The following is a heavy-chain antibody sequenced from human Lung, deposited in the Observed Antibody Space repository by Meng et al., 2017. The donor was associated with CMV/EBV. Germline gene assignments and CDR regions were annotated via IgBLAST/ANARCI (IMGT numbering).Heavy chain of an antibody. Sequence: QLRLQVSGPGLVNNPAALSLQCTCSGGSSSCNYWGCIRQPAGKGLEWIGRIYTSGTTIYNHSLKSPLTLSLNTSKNQFTLKLNSVTAADTAVYYCARAEADTGNFDYWGQGTLVTVSS. CDR1: GGSSSCNY. CDR3: ARAEADTGNFDY. CDR2: IYTSGTT. V-gene: IGHV4-4*07. J-gene: IGHJ4*02. D-gene: IGHD6-19*01.